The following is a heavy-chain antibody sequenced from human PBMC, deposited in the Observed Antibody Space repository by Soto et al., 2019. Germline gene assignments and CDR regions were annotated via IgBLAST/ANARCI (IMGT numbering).Heavy chain of an antibody. CDR3: ARSRTGDYGDYPTWYFDL. J-gene: IGHJ2*01. CDR2: ISAYNGNT. V-gene: IGHV1-18*01. Sequence: QVQLVQSGAEVKKPGASVKVSCKASGYTFTSYGISWVRQAPGQGLEWMGWISAYNGNTNYAQKPQGRVTMTTDTSTSTAYMELRSLRADDTAVYYCARSRTGDYGDYPTWYFDLWGRGTLVTVSS. CDR1: GYTFTSYG. D-gene: IGHD4-17*01.